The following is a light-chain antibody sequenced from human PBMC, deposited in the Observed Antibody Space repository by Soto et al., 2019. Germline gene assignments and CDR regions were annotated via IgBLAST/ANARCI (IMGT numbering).Light chain of an antibody. Sequence: QSALTQPASVSGSPGQSITISCTGTSSDVGGYNYVSWYQQHPGKAPKLMIYDVSNRPSGVSNRFSGTKSGNTASLTISGLQAEDEADYYCSSETSSSTLRYGFGTGTKVTVL. CDR3: SSETSSSTLRYG. V-gene: IGLV2-14*01. J-gene: IGLJ1*01. CDR1: SSDVGGYNY. CDR2: DVS.